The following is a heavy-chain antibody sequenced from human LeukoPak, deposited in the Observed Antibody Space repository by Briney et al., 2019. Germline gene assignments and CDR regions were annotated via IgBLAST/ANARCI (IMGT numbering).Heavy chain of an antibody. J-gene: IGHJ3*02. Sequence: PGGSLRLSCAASGFTLSSHWMTWVRQAPGKGLEWVANINQDGSERYYVDSVKGRFTISRDNAKNSLHLQMNSLRAEDTAVYYCARDSEYSSSFAFDIWGQGTMVTVSS. CDR2: INQDGSER. V-gene: IGHV3-7*01. CDR3: ARDSEYSSSFAFDI. D-gene: IGHD6-13*01. CDR1: GFTLSSHW.